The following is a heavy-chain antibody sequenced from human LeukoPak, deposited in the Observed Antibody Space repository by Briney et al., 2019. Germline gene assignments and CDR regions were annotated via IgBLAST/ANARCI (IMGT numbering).Heavy chain of an antibody. J-gene: IGHJ5*02. CDR3: ARQVVVTALYNWFDP. D-gene: IGHD2-21*02. Sequence: SETLSLTCTVSGGSISSYYWSWIRQPPGKGLEWIGYIYYSGSTNYNPSLKSRVTISVDTSKNQFSLKLSSVTAADTAVYYCARQVVVTALYNWFDPWGRGSLVAVSS. CDR1: GGSISSYY. V-gene: IGHV4-59*08. CDR2: IYYSGST.